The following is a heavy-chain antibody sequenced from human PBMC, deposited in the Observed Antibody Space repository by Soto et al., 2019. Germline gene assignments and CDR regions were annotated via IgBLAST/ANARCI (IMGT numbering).Heavy chain of an antibody. J-gene: IGHJ4*02. V-gene: IGHV3-23*01. CDR1: RFIFSNNV. D-gene: IGHD6-6*01. CDR2: ISGSGSTT. CDR3: ARDLYSSSARYFDY. Sequence: GXSLRLSCAASRFIFSNNVISWVFQATGKGLEWVSGISGSGSTTFYADSVKGRFTISRDNSKNTLYLQMNSLRAEDTAVYYCARDLYSSSARYFDYWGQGTLVTVSS.